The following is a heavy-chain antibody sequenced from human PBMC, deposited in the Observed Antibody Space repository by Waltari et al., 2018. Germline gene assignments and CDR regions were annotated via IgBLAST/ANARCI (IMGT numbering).Heavy chain of an antibody. CDR1: GASFSAYY. V-gene: IGHV4-34*01. Sequence: QVQLQQWGPGLLKPSETLSLTCSVSGASFSAYYWGWVRHVPGKGREWIGQIRHPGNTNYNPSLQSRVAISIDTPRNQFSLRVFSVTAADTGLYFCTRGGNYDFWSHTPFVDPWGQGTQVTVSS. CDR2: IRHPGNT. J-gene: IGHJ5*02. CDR3: TRGGNYDFWSHTPFVDP. D-gene: IGHD3-3*01.